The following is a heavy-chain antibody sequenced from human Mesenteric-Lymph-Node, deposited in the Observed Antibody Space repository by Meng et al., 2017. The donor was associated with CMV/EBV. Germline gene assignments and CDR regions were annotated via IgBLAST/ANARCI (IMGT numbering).Heavy chain of an antibody. CDR1: GFTVNNNY. CDR3: ARGGSSAWYALVLDY. J-gene: IGHJ4*02. D-gene: IGHD6-19*01. CDR2: IYTGGNT. Sequence: SGFTVNNNYMSWVRQAPGKGLEWVSVIYTGGNTFYADSVKGRFTISRDNSKNTLYLQMNSLTTGDTAVYYCARGGSSAWYALVLDYWGQGSLVTVSS. V-gene: IGHV3-66*02.